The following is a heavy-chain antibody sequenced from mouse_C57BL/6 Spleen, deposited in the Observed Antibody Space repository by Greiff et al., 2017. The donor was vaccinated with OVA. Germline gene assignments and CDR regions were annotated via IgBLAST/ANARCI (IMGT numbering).Heavy chain of an antibody. D-gene: IGHD2-3*01. CDR3: ARSLDGYYAIDY. CDR2: INPSSGYT. Sequence: VQLQQSGAELARPGASVKMSCKASGYTFTSYTMHWVKQRPGQGLEWIGYINPSSGYTKYNQKFKDKATLTADKSSSTAYMQLSSLTSEDSAVYYCARSLDGYYAIDYWGQGTSVTVSS. J-gene: IGHJ4*01. CDR1: GYTFTSYT. V-gene: IGHV1-4*01.